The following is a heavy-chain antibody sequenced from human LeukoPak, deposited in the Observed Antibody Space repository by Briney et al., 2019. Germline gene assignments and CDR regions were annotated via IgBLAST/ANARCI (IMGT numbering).Heavy chain of an antibody. CDR3: AKTITMVRGVILGNFDY. Sequence: GGSLRLSCVASGFTFSSYAMSWVRQAPGKELEWVSTVSGSGGSTYYADSVKGRFTISRDNSKNTLFLQMNSLRAEDTAVYYCAKTITMVRGVILGNFDYWGQGTLVTVSS. V-gene: IGHV3-23*01. CDR1: GFTFSSYA. D-gene: IGHD3-10*01. CDR2: VSGSGGST. J-gene: IGHJ4*02.